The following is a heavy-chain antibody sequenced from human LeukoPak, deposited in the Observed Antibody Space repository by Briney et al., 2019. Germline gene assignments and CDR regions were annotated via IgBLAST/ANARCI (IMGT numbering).Heavy chain of an antibody. J-gene: IGHJ4*02. V-gene: IGHV3-23*01. D-gene: IGHD2-15*01. Sequence: PGGSLRLSCAASGFTFSSYAMSWVRQAPGKGLEWVSAISGSGGSTYYADSVKGRFTISRDNSKNTLYLQMNSLRAEDTAVYYCASDGCSGGSCKDGYWGQGTLVTVSS. CDR1: GFTFSSYA. CDR3: ASDGCSGGSCKDGY. CDR2: ISGSGGST.